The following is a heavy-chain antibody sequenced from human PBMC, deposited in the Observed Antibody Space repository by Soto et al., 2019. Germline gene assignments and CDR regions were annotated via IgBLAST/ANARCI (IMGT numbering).Heavy chain of an antibody. Sequence: GGSLRLSCAASGFTFSSYSMNWVRQAPGKGLEWVSSISSSSSYIYYADSVKGRFTISRDNAKNSLYLQMNSLRAEDTAVYYCARVPEGGGYSSSPFDYWGQGTLVTVSS. D-gene: IGHD6-6*01. J-gene: IGHJ4*02. CDR3: ARVPEGGGYSSSPFDY. CDR2: ISSSSSYI. CDR1: GFTFSSYS. V-gene: IGHV3-21*01.